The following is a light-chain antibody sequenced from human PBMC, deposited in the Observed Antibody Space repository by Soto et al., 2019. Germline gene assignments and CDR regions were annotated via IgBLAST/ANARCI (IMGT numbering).Light chain of an antibody. CDR1: QTVGSY. V-gene: IGKV3-15*01. CDR3: HQYDNWPPWT. J-gene: IGKJ1*01. CDR2: GAS. Sequence: EIVMPQSPAPLSVSPGEPPFLTFWASQTVGSYLAWYQQKPGQAPRLLIYGASTRATGIPARFSGSGSGTEFTLTISSLQSEDFAVYYCHQYDNWPPWTFGQGTKVDI.